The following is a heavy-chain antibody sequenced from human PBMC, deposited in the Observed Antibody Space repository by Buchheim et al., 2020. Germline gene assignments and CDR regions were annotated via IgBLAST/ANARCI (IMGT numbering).Heavy chain of an antibody. CDR1: GFRFDSYA. D-gene: IGHD2-8*01. CDR2: ISGSGTNT. CDR3: AKDQDSVFPPFDYYGMAI. V-gene: IGHV3-23*01. J-gene: IGHJ6*02. Sequence: EVQLLESGGGLVQSGGSLKLSCAVSGFRFDSYAMTWVRQAPGKGLEWVSSISGSGTNTYYADSVEGRFTISRDSSQNTLYLEMNSLRVEATAVYYCAKDQDSVFPPFDYYGMAIWRPGNT.